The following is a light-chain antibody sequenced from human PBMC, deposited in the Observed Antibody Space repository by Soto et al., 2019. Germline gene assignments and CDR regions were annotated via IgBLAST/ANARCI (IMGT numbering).Light chain of an antibody. CDR1: SSNIGSGYD. CDR3: QSYDSSLSGYV. V-gene: IGLV1-40*01. J-gene: IGLJ1*01. Sequence: QSVLTQPPSVSGAPGQRVTISCTGSSSNIGSGYDVHWYQHLPGTAPKLLISRNINRPSGVPDRFSGSKSGTSASLAITGIQAEDEADYYCQSYDSSLSGYVFGSGTKVTVL. CDR2: RNI.